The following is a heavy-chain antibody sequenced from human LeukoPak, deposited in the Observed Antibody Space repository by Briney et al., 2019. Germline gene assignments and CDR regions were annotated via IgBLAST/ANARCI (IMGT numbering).Heavy chain of an antibody. D-gene: IGHD5-18*01. V-gene: IGHV4-30-2*01. CDR2: IYHSGST. J-gene: IGHJ3*02. Sequence: SETLSLTCAVSGGSISSGGYSWSWIRQPPGKGLEWIGYIYHSGSTYYNPSLKSRVTISVDRSKNQFSLKLSSVTAADTAVYYCARGASGTAMDPLCAFDIWGQGTMVTVSS. CDR1: GGSISSGGYS. CDR3: ARGASGTAMDPLCAFDI.